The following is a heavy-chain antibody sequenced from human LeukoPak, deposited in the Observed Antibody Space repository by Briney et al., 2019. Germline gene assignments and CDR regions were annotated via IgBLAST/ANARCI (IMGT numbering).Heavy chain of an antibody. V-gene: IGHV3-30-3*01. D-gene: IGHD2-15*01. CDR1: GFSFRSYA. J-gene: IGHJ3*02. CDR3: ARICSGGNCYFPSI. Sequence: GGSLRLSCTASGFSFRSYAMYWVRQAPGKGLEWVAIISCDGSNEHYADSVKGRFTISRDTSKNTLYLQMNSLRAEDTAVYYCARICSGGNCYFPSIWGQGTMVTVSS. CDR2: ISCDGSNE.